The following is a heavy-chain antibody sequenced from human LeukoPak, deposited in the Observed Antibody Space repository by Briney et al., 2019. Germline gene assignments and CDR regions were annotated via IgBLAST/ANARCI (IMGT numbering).Heavy chain of an antibody. D-gene: IGHD1-26*01. Sequence: SETLSLTCTVSGGSISSSSYYWGWIRQPPGKGLEWIGSIYYSGSTYYNPSLKSRVTISIDTSKNQFSLKLSSVTAADTAVYYCAREIPGSLMGIDYFDYWGQGTLVTVSS. CDR1: GGSISSSSYY. J-gene: IGHJ4*02. V-gene: IGHV4-39*07. CDR2: IYYSGST. CDR3: AREIPGSLMGIDYFDY.